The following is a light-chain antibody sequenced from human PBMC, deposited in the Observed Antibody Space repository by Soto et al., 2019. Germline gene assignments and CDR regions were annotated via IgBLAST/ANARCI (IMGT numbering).Light chain of an antibody. CDR1: NIGSKS. CDR2: HES. Sequence: SYELTQPPSVSVAPGKTARITCGGNNIGSKSVHWYQQKPGQAPVLVIYHESDRPSGIPERFSGSNSGNTATLTISRVEAGDEADYYCQVWDSRSDHVVFGGGTKLTVL. J-gene: IGLJ2*01. CDR3: QVWDSRSDHVV. V-gene: IGLV3-21*04.